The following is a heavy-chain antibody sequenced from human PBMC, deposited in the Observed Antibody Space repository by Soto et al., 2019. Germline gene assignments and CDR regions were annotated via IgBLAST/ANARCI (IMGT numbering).Heavy chain of an antibody. V-gene: IGHV4-59*01. Sequence: SETLSLTCTVSGGSINNDYWSWIRQPPGKGLEWIGHMYYSGSTNYNPSLKSRVTISVDTSKNQFSLKLSSVTAADTAVYYCAREASAGPFDYWGQGTLVTVSS. CDR3: AREASAGPFDY. CDR2: MYYSGST. D-gene: IGHD6-13*01. CDR1: GGSINNDY. J-gene: IGHJ4*02.